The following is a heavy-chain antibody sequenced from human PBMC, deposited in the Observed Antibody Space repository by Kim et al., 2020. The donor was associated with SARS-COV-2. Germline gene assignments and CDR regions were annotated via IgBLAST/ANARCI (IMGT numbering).Heavy chain of an antibody. CDR2: RVCERVGA. D-gene: IGHD4-17*01. Sequence: GGSLRLSCVAAGFTVHEQARHLGRQAPGKGLEWVSCRVCERVGAGYADSVRGRFTISRDTSTHSVYLQMNSLRTEDTALYYCVKDILPGGADVWGQGTTVTVSS. CDR3: VKDILPGGADV. CDR1: GFTVHEQA. J-gene: IGHJ6*02. V-gene: IGHV3-9*01.